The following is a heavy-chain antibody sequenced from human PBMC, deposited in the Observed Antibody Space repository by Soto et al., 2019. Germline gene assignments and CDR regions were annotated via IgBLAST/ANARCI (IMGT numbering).Heavy chain of an antibody. D-gene: IGHD3-3*02. CDR3: ARHSLALRKNNCFDP. CDR2: IFYLGSS. CDR1: GDSIISSDLY. Sequence: LSLTCTVSGDSIISSDLYWGWVRQPPGKGLEWIGSIFYLGSSYYNPSLKSRVTMSVDTSKNQFSLRLRSVTAADTALYFCARHSLALRKNNCFDPWGQGIMVTVSS. J-gene: IGHJ5*02. V-gene: IGHV4-39*01.